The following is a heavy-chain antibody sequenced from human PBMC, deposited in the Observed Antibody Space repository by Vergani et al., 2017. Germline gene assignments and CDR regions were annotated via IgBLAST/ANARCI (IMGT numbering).Heavy chain of an antibody. Sequence: EVQLLESGGDLVQPGGSLRLSCAASGFTFIMHAMSWVRQAPGKGLVWVSRINTDGSETKFADSVKGRFTMSRNNDKNTVYLQMERLRVEDTAVYYCVRDVRVSRTWGQGTLVAVSS. V-gene: IGHV3-74*03. CDR3: VRDVRVSRT. CDR1: GFTFIMHA. CDR2: INTDGSET. J-gene: IGHJ3*01.